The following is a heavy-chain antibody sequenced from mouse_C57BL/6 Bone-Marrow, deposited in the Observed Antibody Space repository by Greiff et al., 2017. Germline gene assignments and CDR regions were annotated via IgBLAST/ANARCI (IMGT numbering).Heavy chain of an antibody. CDR2: IHPNSGST. V-gene: IGHV1-64*01. D-gene: IGHD1-1*01. CDR3: AREIYYYGSSYFDY. J-gene: IGHJ2*01. CDR1: GYTFTSYW. Sequence: QLQQPGAELVKPGASVKLSCKASGYTFTSYWMHWVKQRPGQGLEWIGMIHPNSGSTNYNEKFKSKATLTVDKSSSTAYMQLSSLTSEDSAVYYCAREIYYYGSSYFDYWGQGTTLTVSS.